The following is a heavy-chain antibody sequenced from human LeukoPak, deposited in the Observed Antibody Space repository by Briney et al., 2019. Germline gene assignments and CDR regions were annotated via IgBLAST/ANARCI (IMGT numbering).Heavy chain of an antibody. CDR2: ISYDGSNK. CDR1: GFTFSSYA. D-gene: IGHD6-13*01. J-gene: IGHJ5*02. V-gene: IGHV3-30*04. Sequence: GGSLRLSCAASGFTFSSYAMHWVRQAPGKRLEWVAVISYDGSNKYYADSVKGRFTISRDNSKNTLYLQMNSLRAEDTAVYYCARDREYSSSWYECWFDPWGQGTLVTVSS. CDR3: ARDREYSSSWYECWFDP.